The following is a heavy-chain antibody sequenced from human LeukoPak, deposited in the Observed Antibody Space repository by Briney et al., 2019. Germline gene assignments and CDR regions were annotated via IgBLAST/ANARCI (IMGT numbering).Heavy chain of an antibody. V-gene: IGHV3-30-3*01. CDR2: ISYDGSNK. Sequence: PGGSLRLSCAASGFTFSNYAMHWVRQAPGKGLEWVAVISYDGSNKYYADSVKGRFTISRDNSRNTLYLQMNSLRAEDTAVYYCARGAATGTWPGWFDTWGQGTLVTDSS. CDR3: ARGAATGTWPGWFDT. CDR1: GFTFSNYA. J-gene: IGHJ5*02. D-gene: IGHD6-13*01.